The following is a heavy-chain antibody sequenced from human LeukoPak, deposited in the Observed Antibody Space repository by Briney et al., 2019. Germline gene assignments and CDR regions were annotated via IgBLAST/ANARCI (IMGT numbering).Heavy chain of an antibody. V-gene: IGHV3-23*01. D-gene: IGHD6-6*01. CDR3: AKAPRYSSSSY. CDR2: ISGSGGNT. J-gene: IGHJ4*02. Sequence: GGSLRLSCAASGLTFSSYAMNWVRQAPGKGLEWVSAISGSGGNTYYADSVKGRFTISRDNSKNTLYLQMNSRRAEDTAVYYCAKAPRYSSSSYGGQGTLVTVSS. CDR1: GLTFSSYA.